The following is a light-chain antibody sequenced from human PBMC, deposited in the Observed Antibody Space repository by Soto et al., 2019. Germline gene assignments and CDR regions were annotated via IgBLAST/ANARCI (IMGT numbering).Light chain of an antibody. Sequence: DIQMTQSPSTLTASVGDRVTITCRASQSLNNWLAWYQQKPGKAPKLLIYKAFSLESGVPSRFSGSGSGTEFTLTISSLQPDDFATYYCQQYNSYSWTFGQGTKVEFK. CDR3: QQYNSYSWT. J-gene: IGKJ1*01. CDR2: KAF. V-gene: IGKV1-5*03. CDR1: QSLNNW.